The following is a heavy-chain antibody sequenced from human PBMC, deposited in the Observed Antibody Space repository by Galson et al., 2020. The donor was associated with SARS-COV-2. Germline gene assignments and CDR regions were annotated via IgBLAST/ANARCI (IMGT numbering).Heavy chain of an antibody. J-gene: IGHJ6*02. CDR1: GFTFSSHE. CDR2: INSFASTI. V-gene: IGHV3-48*03. Sequence: GGSLRLSCAASGFTFSSHEMNWVRQAPGKGLEWVLYINSFASTIYYADSVKGRFTMSRDNAKNSLYLQMNSLRAEDTAIYYCARGIKDYYFGLDVWGQGTTVTVSS. CDR3: ARGIKDYYFGLDV. D-gene: IGHD1-20*01.